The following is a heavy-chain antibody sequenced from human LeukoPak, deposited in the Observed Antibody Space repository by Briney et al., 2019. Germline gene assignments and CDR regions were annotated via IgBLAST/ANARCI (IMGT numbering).Heavy chain of an antibody. J-gene: IGHJ4*02. CDR1: GGYISSYY. CDR2: IYYSGST. D-gene: IGHD6-6*01. Sequence: SETLSLTCTVSGGYISSYYWSWIRQPPGKGLEWIGYIYYSGSTNYNPSLKSRVTMSIDTSKNQFSLKLSSVPAADTAVYYCARDRGGYSSSIYFDYWGQGTLVTVSS. CDR3: ARDRGGYSSSIYFDY. V-gene: IGHV4-59*01.